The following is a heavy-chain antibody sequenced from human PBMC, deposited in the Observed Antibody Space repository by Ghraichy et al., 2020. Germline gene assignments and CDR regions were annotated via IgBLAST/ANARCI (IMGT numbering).Heavy chain of an antibody. J-gene: IGHJ4*02. D-gene: IGHD4-17*01. Sequence: LSLTCAASGFTFSSYAVTWVRQAPGKGLEWVSSITGSGGHTYYTDSVKGRFTISRDNSKNTVYLQLNSLRAEDTAVYYCAKDPNGDYVGAFECWGQGTLVTVSS. V-gene: IGHV3-23*01. CDR1: GFTFSSYA. CDR2: ITGSGGHT. CDR3: AKDPNGDYVGAFEC.